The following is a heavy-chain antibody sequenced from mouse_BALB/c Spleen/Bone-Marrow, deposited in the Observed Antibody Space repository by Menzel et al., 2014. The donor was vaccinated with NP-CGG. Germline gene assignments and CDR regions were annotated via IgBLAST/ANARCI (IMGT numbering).Heavy chain of an antibody. Sequence: ASGVDFRRYWMSWVRQAPGKGLQWIGEINPDSRTINYTPSLKDKFIISRDNAKNTLYLQMSKVRSEDTALYYCARGNYYGNLDYWGQGTTLTVSS. D-gene: IGHD2-1*01. CDR1: GVDFRRYW. CDR2: INPDSRTI. CDR3: ARGNYYGNLDY. J-gene: IGHJ2*01. V-gene: IGHV4-1*02.